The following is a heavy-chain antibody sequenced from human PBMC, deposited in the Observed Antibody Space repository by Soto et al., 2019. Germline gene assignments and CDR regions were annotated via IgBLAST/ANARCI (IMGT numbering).Heavy chain of an antibody. D-gene: IGHD3-3*01. Sequence: ASVKVSCKASGYTFTGYYMHWVRQAPGQGLEWMGWINPNSGGTNYAQKFQGWVTMTRDTSISTAYMELSRLRSDDTAVYYCAREGDTIFGPAYWGQGTLVTVHS. CDR2: INPNSGGT. J-gene: IGHJ4*02. CDR1: GYTFTGYY. CDR3: AREGDTIFGPAY. V-gene: IGHV1-2*04.